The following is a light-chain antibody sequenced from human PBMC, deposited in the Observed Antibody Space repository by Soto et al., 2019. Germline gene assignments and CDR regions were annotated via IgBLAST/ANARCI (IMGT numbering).Light chain of an antibody. Sequence: QPVLTQPRSVSGSPGQSVTISCTGTYSDIGSYNDVSWYQHHPAKAPRLMIFDVSQRPSGVPDRFSGSKSGNTASLTISGLQTEDEADYYCCSYARTYRLMIFGEGTKLTVL. CDR2: DVS. CDR1: YSDIGSYND. V-gene: IGLV2-11*01. J-gene: IGLJ2*01. CDR3: CSYARTYRLMI.